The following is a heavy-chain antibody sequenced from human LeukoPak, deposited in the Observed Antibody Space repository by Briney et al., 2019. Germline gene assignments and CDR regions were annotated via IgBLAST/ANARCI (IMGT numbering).Heavy chain of an antibody. CDR2: IIPIFGTA. V-gene: IGHV1-69*13. Sequence: ASVKVSCKASGGTFSSYTFTWVRQAPGQGLEWMGGIIPIFGTANYAQKFQGRVTITADESTSTAYMELSSLRSEDTAVYYCARDRLRYWSSTSCLDDAFDIWGQGTMVTVSS. CDR1: GGTFSSYT. D-gene: IGHD2-2*01. CDR3: ARDRLRYWSSTSCLDDAFDI. J-gene: IGHJ3*02.